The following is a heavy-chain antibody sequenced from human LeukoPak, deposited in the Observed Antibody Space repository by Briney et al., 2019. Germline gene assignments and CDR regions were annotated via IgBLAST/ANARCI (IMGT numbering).Heavy chain of an antibody. D-gene: IGHD3/OR15-3a*01. CDR2: IYTSGST. CDR1: GGSISSGSYY. V-gene: IGHV4-61*02. CDR3: ARGTGASFDY. Sequence: SQTLSLTCTVSGGSISSGSYYWSWIRQPAGKGLEWIGRIYTSGSTNYNPSLKSRVTISVDTSKNQFSLKLSSVTAADTAVYYCARGTGASFDYWGQGTLVTVSS. J-gene: IGHJ4*02.